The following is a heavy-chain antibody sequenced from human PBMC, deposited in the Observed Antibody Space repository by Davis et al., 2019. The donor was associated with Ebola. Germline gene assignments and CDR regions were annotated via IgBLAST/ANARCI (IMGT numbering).Heavy chain of an antibody. CDR3: ATAGQISGWGEFVDY. CDR2: ISGSGGST. V-gene: IGHV3-23*01. CDR1: GFTFSSYA. D-gene: IGHD6-19*01. Sequence: PGGSLRLSCAASGFTFSSYAMSWVRQAPGKGLEWVSAISGSGGSTYYADSVKGRFTISRDNSKNTLYLQMNSLRAEDTAVYYCATAGQISGWGEFVDYWGQGTLVTVSS. J-gene: IGHJ4*02.